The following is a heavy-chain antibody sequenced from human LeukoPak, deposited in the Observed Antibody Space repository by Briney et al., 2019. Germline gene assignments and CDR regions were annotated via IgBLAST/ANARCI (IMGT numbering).Heavy chain of an antibody. D-gene: IGHD5-24*01. CDR3: ARDHHRDGYKGTLRY. CDR2: INPNSGGT. V-gene: IGHV1-2*04. J-gene: IGHJ4*02. Sequence: ASVKVSCKASGYTLTSYYMHWVRQAPGQGLEWMGWINPNSGGTNYAQKLQGWVTMTRDTSISTAYMELSRLRSDDTAVYYCARDHHRDGYKGTLRYWGQGTLVTVSS. CDR1: GYTLTSYY.